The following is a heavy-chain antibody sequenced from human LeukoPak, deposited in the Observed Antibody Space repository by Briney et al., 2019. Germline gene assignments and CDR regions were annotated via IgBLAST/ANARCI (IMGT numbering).Heavy chain of an antibody. CDR3: ARENGGNSGGDY. J-gene: IGHJ4*02. CDR2: ISAYNGNT. V-gene: IGHV1-18*01. D-gene: IGHD4-23*01. Sequence: ASVKVSCKASGYTFTSYGISWVRQAPGQGREWMGCISAYNGNTNYAQKLQGRVTMTTDTSTSTAYMELRRLKTDDTAVYYCARENGGNSGGDYWGQGTLVTVSS. CDR1: GYTFTSYG.